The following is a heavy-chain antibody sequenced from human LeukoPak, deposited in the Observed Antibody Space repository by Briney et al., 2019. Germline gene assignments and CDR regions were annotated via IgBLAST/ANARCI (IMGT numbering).Heavy chain of an antibody. Sequence: GGSLRLSCAASGFIFGSHTMSWVRQAPGKGLKFVSAISGSGSSTYYADFVKGRFTISRDNSKNTLYLQMNSLRAEDTAVYYCAKKGDSCGFDYWGQGTLVTISS. J-gene: IGHJ4*02. CDR1: GFIFGSHT. CDR2: ISGSGSST. CDR3: AKKGDSCGFDY. V-gene: IGHV3-23*01. D-gene: IGHD5-18*01.